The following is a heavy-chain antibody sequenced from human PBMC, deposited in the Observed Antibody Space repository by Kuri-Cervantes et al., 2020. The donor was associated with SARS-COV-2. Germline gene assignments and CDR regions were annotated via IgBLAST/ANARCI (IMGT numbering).Heavy chain of an antibody. J-gene: IGHJ6*02. D-gene: IGHD5-18*01. CDR2: IYYSGST. V-gene: IGHV4-61*01. Sequence: SETLSLTCTVSGGSVSSGSYYWSWIRQPPGKGLEWIGYIYYSGSTNYNPSLKSRVTISVDTSRNQFSLKLSSVTAADTAVYYCARDSYGYLFSGMDVWGQATTVTVSS. CDR3: ARDSYGYLFSGMDV. CDR1: GGSVSSGSYY.